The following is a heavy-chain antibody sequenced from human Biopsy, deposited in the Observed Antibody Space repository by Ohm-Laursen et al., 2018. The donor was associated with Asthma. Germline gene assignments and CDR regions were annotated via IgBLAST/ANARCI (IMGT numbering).Heavy chain of an antibody. J-gene: IGHJ3*02. CDR2: ISKDASTQ. CDR1: GFSFSNFA. V-gene: IGHV3-30*01. Sequence: FLRLSCAAAGFSFSNFAIHWVRQAPGKGLEWVGVISKDASTQDYADSVKGRFTMARDNSKNTLDLQMNSLREEDTAVYYCVRDGTDDAFDIWGQGTVVSASS. D-gene: IGHD1-1*01. CDR3: VRDGTDDAFDI.